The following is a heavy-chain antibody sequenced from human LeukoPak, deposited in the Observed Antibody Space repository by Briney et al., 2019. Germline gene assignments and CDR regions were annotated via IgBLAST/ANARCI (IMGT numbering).Heavy chain of an antibody. V-gene: IGHV3-23*01. CDR1: GFTFSNFA. J-gene: IGHJ4*02. Sequence: GGSLRLSCAASGFTFSNFALSWVRQAPGKGLEWVSAISGRGRGGRTNYADSVKGRFTISRDNSKNTLYLQMNSLRAEDTAVYYCAKVGIDGSGPFDHWGQGTLVTVSS. D-gene: IGHD3-10*01. CDR3: AKVGIDGSGPFDH. CDR2: ISGRGRGGRT.